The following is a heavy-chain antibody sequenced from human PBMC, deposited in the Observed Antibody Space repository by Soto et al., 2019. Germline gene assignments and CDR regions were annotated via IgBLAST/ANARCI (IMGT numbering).Heavy chain of an antibody. V-gene: IGHV1-2*02. Sequence: ASVKVSCKASGYTFTGYYMHWVRQAPGQGLEWMGWINPNSGGTNYAQKFQGRVTMTRDTSISTAYMELSRLRSDDTAVYYCARDHGDDFWSGPYYYYYGMGVWGQGTTVTVSS. CDR1: GYTFTGYY. CDR2: INPNSGGT. D-gene: IGHD3-3*01. J-gene: IGHJ6*02. CDR3: ARDHGDDFWSGPYYYYYGMGV.